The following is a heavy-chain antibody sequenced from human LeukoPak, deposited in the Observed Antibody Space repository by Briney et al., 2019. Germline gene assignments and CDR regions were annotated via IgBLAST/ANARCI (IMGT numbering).Heavy chain of an antibody. CDR1: GFTFSSYA. V-gene: IGHV3-23*01. Sequence: GGSLRLSCAASGFTFSSYAMSWVRQAPGKGLEWVSAISGSGGSTYYADSVKGRFTISRDNAKNSLYLQMNSLRAEDTALYYCAKDDDDTTTVTTFDYWGQGTLVTVSS. D-gene: IGHD4-17*01. CDR2: ISGSGGST. CDR3: AKDDDDTTTVTTFDY. J-gene: IGHJ4*02.